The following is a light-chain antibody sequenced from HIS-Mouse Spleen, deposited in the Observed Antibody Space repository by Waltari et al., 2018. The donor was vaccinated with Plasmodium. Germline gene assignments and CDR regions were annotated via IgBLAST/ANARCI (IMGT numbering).Light chain of an antibody. J-gene: IGLJ3*02. Sequence: SYELTQPPSVSVSPGQTARITCSGESLPKQYAYWSQQKPGQAPGLVIYEDSKRPSGIPERFSGSSSGTMATLTISGAQVEDEADYYCYSTDSSGNHRVFGGGTKLTVL. CDR3: YSTDSSGNHRV. CDR2: EDS. V-gene: IGLV3-10*01. CDR1: SLPKQY.